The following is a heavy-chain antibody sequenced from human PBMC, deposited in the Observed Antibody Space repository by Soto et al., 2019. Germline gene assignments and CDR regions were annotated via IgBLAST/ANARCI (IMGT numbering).Heavy chain of an antibody. Sequence: ASVKVSCKASGYTFNNYPIHWVRQAPGQSLEWMGWIIAANGNTKYSPKFQGRVTITRDTSASTAYMDLISLRSEDTAVYYCARDVLYFTSINCPRHGLDVWGQGTQVTV. D-gene: IGHD2-2*01. CDR2: IIAANGNT. J-gene: IGHJ3*01. V-gene: IGHV1-3*01. CDR3: ARDVLYFTSINCPRHGLDV. CDR1: GYTFNNYP.